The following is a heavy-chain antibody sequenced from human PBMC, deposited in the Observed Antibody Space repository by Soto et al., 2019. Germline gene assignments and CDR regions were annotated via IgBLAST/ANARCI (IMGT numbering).Heavy chain of an antibody. Sequence: PSETLSLPCTGSGGSISSYYWSWIRQPPGKGLEWIGYIYYSGSTNYNPSLKSRVTISVDTSKNQFSLKLSSVTAADTALYYCAGRYGPGFDYWGQGTLVTVSS. D-gene: IGHD4-17*01. V-gene: IGHV4-59*08. CDR1: GGSISSYY. CDR3: AGRYGPGFDY. J-gene: IGHJ4*02. CDR2: IYYSGST.